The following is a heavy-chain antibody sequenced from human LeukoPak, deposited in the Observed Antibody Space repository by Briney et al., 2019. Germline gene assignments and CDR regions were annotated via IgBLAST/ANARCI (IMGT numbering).Heavy chain of an antibody. V-gene: IGHV3-53*01. Sequence: GGSLRLSCAASGFTVSSNYLTWVRQAPGKGLEWVSSTHSDGRTYYADSVKGRFTISRDNAKNSLYLQMNSLRAEDTAVYYCARPGNYYYYYMDVWGKGTTVTISS. CDR3: ARPGNYYYYYMDV. J-gene: IGHJ6*03. CDR2: THSDGRT. CDR1: GFTVSSNY.